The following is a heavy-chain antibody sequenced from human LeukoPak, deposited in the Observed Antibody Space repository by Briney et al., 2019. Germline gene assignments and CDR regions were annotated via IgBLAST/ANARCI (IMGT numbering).Heavy chain of an antibody. CDR1: GFTFSSYA. CDR3: AKDRGSGSYYHY. Sequence: GGSLRLSCAASGFTFSSYAMSWVRQAPGKGLEWVSAISGSGGSTYYADSVKGRFTISRGNSKNTLYLQMNSLRAEDTAVYYCAKDRGSGSYYHYWGQGTLVTVSS. J-gene: IGHJ4*02. V-gene: IGHV3-23*01. CDR2: ISGSGGST. D-gene: IGHD3-10*01.